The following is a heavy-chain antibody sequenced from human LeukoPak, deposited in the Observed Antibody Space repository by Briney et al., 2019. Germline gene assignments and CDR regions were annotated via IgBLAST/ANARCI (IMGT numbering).Heavy chain of an antibody. CDR3: ARDGGYGDYVWDY. J-gene: IGHJ4*02. Sequence: SETLSLTCTVSGGSISSSSYYWGWIRQPPGKGLEWIGSIYYSGSTNYNPSLKSRVTISVDTSKNQFSLKLSSVTAADTAVYYCARDGGYGDYVWDYWGQGTLVTVSS. V-gene: IGHV4-39*07. D-gene: IGHD4-17*01. CDR2: IYYSGST. CDR1: GGSISSSSYY.